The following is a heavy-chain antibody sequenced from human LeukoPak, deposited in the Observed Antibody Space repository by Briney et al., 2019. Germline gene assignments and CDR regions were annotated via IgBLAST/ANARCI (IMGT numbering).Heavy chain of an antibody. CDR2: IYYSGST. J-gene: IGHJ3*02. Sequence: GSLRLSCAASGFTVSSNYMSWIRQPPGKGLEWIGYIYYSGSTNYNPSLKSRVTISVDTSKNQFSLKLSSVTAADTAVYYCARDVPYCSGSSCGAFDIWGQGTMVTVSS. D-gene: IGHD2-15*01. CDR3: ARDVPYCSGSSCGAFDI. CDR1: GFTVSSNY. V-gene: IGHV4-59*02.